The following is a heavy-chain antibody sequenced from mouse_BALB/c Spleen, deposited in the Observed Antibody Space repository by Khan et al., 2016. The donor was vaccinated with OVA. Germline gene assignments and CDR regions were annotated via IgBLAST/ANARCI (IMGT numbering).Heavy chain of an antibody. CDR1: GYSITSDYA. CDR2: ISSSGSA. J-gene: IGHJ4*01. V-gene: IGHV3-2*02. CDR3: ARSLYYSYGYGLDY. Sequence: EVKLLESGPGLVKPSQSLSLTCTVTGYSITSDYAWNWIRQFPGDRLEWMGYISSSGSASYNPSLNSRISITRDTSKNQFFLQLKSVTTEDTATYFCARSLYYSYGYGLDYWGRGSSVTVSA. D-gene: IGHD2-14*01.